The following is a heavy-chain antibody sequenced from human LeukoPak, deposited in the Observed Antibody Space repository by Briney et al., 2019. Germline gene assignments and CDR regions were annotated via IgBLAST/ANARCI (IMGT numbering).Heavy chain of an antibody. J-gene: IGHJ5*02. D-gene: IGHD1-7*01. Sequence: GGSLRLSCAASGFAFSSYNMNWVRQAPGKGLEWVSSISGSSSYMYYADSVKGRFTISRDNAENSLYLQMNSLRAEDTAVYYCATYRLELRTWGQGTLVTVSS. CDR3: ATYRLELRT. CDR2: ISGSSSYM. CDR1: GFAFSSYN. V-gene: IGHV3-21*01.